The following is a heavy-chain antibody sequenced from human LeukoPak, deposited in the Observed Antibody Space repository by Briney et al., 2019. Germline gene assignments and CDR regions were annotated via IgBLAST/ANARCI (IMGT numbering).Heavy chain of an antibody. CDR3: AKDPRYYYDSSGYSVILYFDY. J-gene: IGHJ4*02. V-gene: IGHV3-30*18. D-gene: IGHD3-22*01. CDR1: GFTFSSYG. CDR2: ISYDGSNK. Sequence: GRSLRLSCAASGFTFSSYGMHWVRRAPGKGLEWVAVISYDGSNKYYADSVKGRFTISRDNSKNTLYLQMNSLRAEDTAVYYCAKDPRYYYDSSGYSVILYFDYWGQGTLVTVSS.